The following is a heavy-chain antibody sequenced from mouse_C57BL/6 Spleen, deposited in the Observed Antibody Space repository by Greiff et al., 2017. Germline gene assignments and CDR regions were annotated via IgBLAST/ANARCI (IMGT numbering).Heavy chain of an antibody. Sequence: QVQLQQPGAELVRPGSSVKLSCKASGYTFTSYWMHWVKQRPIQGLEWIGNIDPSDSDTHYNQKFKDKATLTVDKSSSTAYMQLSSLTSEDSAVYYCASEGNDGFYFWFAYWGQGTLVTVSA. V-gene: IGHV1-52*01. CDR2: IDPSDSDT. J-gene: IGHJ3*01. CDR3: ASEGNDGFYFWFAY. CDR1: GYTFTSYW. D-gene: IGHD2-3*01.